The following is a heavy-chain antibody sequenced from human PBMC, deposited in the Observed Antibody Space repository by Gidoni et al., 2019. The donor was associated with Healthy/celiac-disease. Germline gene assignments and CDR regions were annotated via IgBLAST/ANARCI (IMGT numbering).Heavy chain of an antibody. Sequence: QLQLQESGPGLSKPSATLSLTCTVSCGSISSSSSYWGWLRQPPGKGLELIGSIYYGGSPYYNPTRKSRVTISVDTSKNQFSLKLRAGTAADTAVYYCARRQSCRSTSCYQGGGAFDIWGQGTMVTVSS. V-gene: IGHV4-39*01. CDR2: IYYGGSP. D-gene: IGHD2-2*01. J-gene: IGHJ3*02. CDR3: ARRQSCRSTSCYQGGGAFDI. CDR1: CGSISSSSSY.